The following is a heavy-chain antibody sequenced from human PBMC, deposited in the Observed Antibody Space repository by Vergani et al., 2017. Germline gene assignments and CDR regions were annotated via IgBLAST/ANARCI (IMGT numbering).Heavy chain of an antibody. J-gene: IGHJ6*02. V-gene: IGHV3-9*01. D-gene: IGHD3-3*01. Sequence: EVQLVESGGGLVQPGRSLRLSCAASGFTFDDYAMHWVRQAPGKGLEWVSGISWNSGSTGYGDSVKGRFTISRDDAKNSLYLLMNSLRAEDTALYYCAKDSVYDVWSGYFCYGIDVWGQGTTVTVSS. CDR2: ISWNSGST. CDR3: AKDSVYDVWSGYFCYGIDV. CDR1: GFTFDDYA.